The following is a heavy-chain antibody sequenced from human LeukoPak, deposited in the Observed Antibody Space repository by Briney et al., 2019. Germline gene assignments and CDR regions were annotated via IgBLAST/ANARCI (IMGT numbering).Heavy chain of an antibody. CDR3: ARGVEMATIRGPFFDY. D-gene: IGHD5-24*01. J-gene: IGHJ4*02. CDR1: GFTFSSYA. V-gene: IGHV3-30-3*01. Sequence: HPGGSLRLSCAASGFTFSSYAMHWVRQAPGKGLEWVAFISYDGSNKYYADSVKGRFTISRDNSKNTLYLQMNSLRAEDTAVYYCARGVEMATIRGPFFDYWGQGTLVTVSS. CDR2: ISYDGSNK.